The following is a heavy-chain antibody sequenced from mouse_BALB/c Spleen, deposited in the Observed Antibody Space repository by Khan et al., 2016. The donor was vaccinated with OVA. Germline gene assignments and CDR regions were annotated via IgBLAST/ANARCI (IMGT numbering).Heavy chain of an antibody. CDR2: ISTYYGDA. J-gene: IGHJ3*01. CDR3: ARGGGGDRFLY. V-gene: IGHV1S137*01. CDR1: GYTFTDFT. Sequence: QVQLQQSGAELVRPGVSVKISCKGSGYTFTDFTMHWVKQSHATSLEWIGVISTYYGDADYSQKFKGKATMTVDKSSNTAYMDLARLTSEDSAIYYCARGGGGDRFLYWGQGTLVTVSA. D-gene: IGHD3-2*01.